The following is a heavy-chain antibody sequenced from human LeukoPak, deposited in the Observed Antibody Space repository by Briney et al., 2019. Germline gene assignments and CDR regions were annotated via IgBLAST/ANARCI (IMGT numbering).Heavy chain of an antibody. CDR2: IYYSGST. CDR3: ARVRYPSSGWYYFDY. CDR1: GGSISSSSYY. Sequence: SETLSLTCTVSGGSISSSSYYWGWIRQPPGKGLEWIGSIYYSGSTYYNPSLKSRVTISVDTSKNQFSLKLSSVTAADTAVYYCARVRYPSSGWYYFDYWGQGTLVTVSS. V-gene: IGHV4-39*07. J-gene: IGHJ4*02. D-gene: IGHD6-19*01.